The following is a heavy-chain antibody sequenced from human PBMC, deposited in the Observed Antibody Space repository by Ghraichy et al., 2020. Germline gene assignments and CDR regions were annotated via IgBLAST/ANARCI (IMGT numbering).Heavy chain of an antibody. CDR2: INHSGST. J-gene: IGHJ4*02. V-gene: IGHV4-34*01. CDR1: GGSFSGYY. CDR3: ARSVRGVPFFDY. D-gene: IGHD3-16*01. Sequence: SETLSLTCAVYGGSFSGYYWSWIRQPPGKRLEWIGEINHSGSTSYNPSLKSRVTISVDTSKNQFSLNLRSVTAADTAVYYCARSVRGVPFFDYWGQGTLVTVSS.